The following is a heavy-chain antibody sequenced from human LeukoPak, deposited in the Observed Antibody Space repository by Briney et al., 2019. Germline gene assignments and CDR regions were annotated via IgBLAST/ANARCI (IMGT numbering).Heavy chain of an antibody. CDR3: AKDSPLLTS. CDR1: GFTFSIYG. CDR2: LSDSGDAI. D-gene: IGHD4/OR15-4a*01. V-gene: IGHV3-23*01. Sequence: GGSLRLSCAASGFTFSIYGMSWVRQAPGKGLEWVSTLSDSGDAIFYADSVKGRFTISRDNSKSTLYLQMNSLRAEDTAVYYCAKDSPLLTSWGQGTLVTVSS. J-gene: IGHJ5*02.